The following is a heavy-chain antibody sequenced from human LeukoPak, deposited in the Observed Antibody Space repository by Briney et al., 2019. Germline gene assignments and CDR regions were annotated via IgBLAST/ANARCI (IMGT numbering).Heavy chain of an antibody. V-gene: IGHV3-7*01. J-gene: IGHJ4*02. D-gene: IGHD3-22*01. CDR2: IKQDGSEK. CDR1: GFTFSSYW. CDR3: ARATFPYYYDSSGYWIVDY. Sequence: GGSLRLSCAASGFTFSSYWMSWVRQAPGKGLEWVANIKQDGSEKYYVDSVKGRFTISRDNAKNSLYLQMKSLRAEDTSVYYCARATFPYYYDSSGYWIVDYWGQGTLVTVSS.